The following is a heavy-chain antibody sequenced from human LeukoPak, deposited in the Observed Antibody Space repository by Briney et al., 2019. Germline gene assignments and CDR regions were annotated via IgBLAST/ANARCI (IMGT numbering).Heavy chain of an antibody. CDR1: GFTFSSYA. D-gene: IGHD3-3*01. CDR2: INDSGGST. CDR3: AKEEWLFYFDY. V-gene: IGHV3-23*01. Sequence: GASLRLSCAASGFTFSSYAMSWVRQAPGKGLEWVSGINDSGGSTNYADSVKGRFTISRDNSKNTPYLQMNSLRAEDTAVYYCAKEEWLFYFDYRGQGTLVTVSS. J-gene: IGHJ4*02.